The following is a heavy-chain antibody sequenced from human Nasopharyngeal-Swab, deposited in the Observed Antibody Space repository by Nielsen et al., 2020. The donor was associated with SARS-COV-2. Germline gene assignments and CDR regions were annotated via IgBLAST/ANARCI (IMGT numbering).Heavy chain of an antibody. Sequence: GGSLRLSCAASGFTFSSYWMSWVRRAPGKGLERVANIKQDGSEKYYVDSVKGRFTISRDNAKNSLYLQMNSLRAEDTAVYYCAGNRNNLNVDYHYYGMDVWGQGTTVTVSS. J-gene: IGHJ6*02. V-gene: IGHV3-7*01. D-gene: IGHD1-20*01. CDR1: GFTFSSYW. CDR2: IKQDGSEK. CDR3: AGNRNNLNVDYHYYGMDV.